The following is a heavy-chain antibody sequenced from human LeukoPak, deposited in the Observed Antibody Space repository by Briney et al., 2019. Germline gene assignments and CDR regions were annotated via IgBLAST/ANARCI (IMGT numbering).Heavy chain of an antibody. V-gene: IGHV4-59*01. J-gene: IGHJ6*03. CDR1: GDSIDSYY. D-gene: IGHD3-22*01. Sequence: SETLSLTCTVSGDSIDSYYYWAWIRQPPGKGLEWIGNIYYSGSTNYNPSLKSRVTISVDTSKNQFSLKLSSVTAADTAVYYCTRGSIAYYYMDVWGKGTTVTISS. CDR3: TRGSIAYYYMDV. CDR2: IYYSGST.